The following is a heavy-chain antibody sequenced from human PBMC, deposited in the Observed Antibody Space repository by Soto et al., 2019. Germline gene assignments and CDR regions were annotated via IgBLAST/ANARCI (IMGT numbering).Heavy chain of an antibody. CDR2: NSYSGNT. CDR3: ARHGGSYSFDY. D-gene: IGHD3-10*01. CDR1: GGSTSVYY. J-gene: IGHJ4*02. Sequence: SETLSLTCTVTGGSTSVYYWSWLRQPPGKGLEWLGYNSYSGNTDYNPSLKSRVTISVDTSKNQFSLKLSSATAADTAVYYCARHGGSYSFDYWGQGTLVTAPQ. V-gene: IGHV4-59*08.